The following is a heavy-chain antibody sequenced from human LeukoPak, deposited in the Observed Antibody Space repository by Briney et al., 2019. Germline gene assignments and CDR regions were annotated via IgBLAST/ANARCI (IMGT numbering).Heavy chain of an antibody. CDR3: ARDEVYALFY. D-gene: IGHD2-8*01. CDR1: GFTFSSYS. J-gene: IGHJ4*02. Sequence: GGSLRLSCAASGFTFSSYSVNWVRQAPGKGLEWVSYISSGSSTIYYANSVKGRFTISRDNAKNSLYLQMNSLGAEDTAVYYCARDEVYALFYWGQGTLVTVSS. V-gene: IGHV3-48*01. CDR2: ISSGSSTI.